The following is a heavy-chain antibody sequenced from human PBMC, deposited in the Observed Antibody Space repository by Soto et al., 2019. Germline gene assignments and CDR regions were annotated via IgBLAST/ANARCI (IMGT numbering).Heavy chain of an antibody. CDR2: ISSSGSTI. D-gene: IGHD2-2*01. V-gene: IGHV3-48*03. CDR1: GFTFSSYE. CDR3: ARDKGYCSSTSCYRHAFDI. Sequence: PGGSLRLSCAASGFTFSSYEMNWVRQAPGKGLEWVSYISSSGSTIYYADSVKGRFTISRDNAKNSLYLQMNSLRAEDTAVYYCARDKGYCSSTSCYRHAFDIWGQGTMVTVSS. J-gene: IGHJ3*02.